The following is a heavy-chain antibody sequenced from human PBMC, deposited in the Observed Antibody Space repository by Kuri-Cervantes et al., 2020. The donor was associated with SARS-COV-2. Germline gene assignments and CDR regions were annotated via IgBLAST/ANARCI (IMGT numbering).Heavy chain of an antibody. D-gene: IGHD5-12*01. CDR2: ISYDGSNK. Sequence: GESLKISCAASGFTFSDYYMSWIRQAPGKGLEWVAVISYDGSNKYYADSVKGRFTISRDDSKNTLYLQMNSLRAEDTAVYYCARGSGYSGYDHFDYWGQGTLVTVSS. CDR1: GFTFSDYY. V-gene: IGHV3-30*03. J-gene: IGHJ4*02. CDR3: ARGSGYSGYDHFDY.